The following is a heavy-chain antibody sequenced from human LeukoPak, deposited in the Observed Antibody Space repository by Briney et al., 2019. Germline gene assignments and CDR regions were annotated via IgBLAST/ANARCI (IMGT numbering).Heavy chain of an antibody. CDR1: GDSISSGSYY. CDR2: IYTSGST. V-gene: IGHV4-61*02. D-gene: IGHD3-10*01. J-gene: IGHJ4*02. Sequence: KPSETLSLTCTVSGDSISSGSYYWSWIRQPAGKGLEWIGRIYTSGSTNYNPSLKSRVTISVDKSKNQFSLKLSSVTAADTAVYYCARATVRGVRPVGSFDYWGQGTLVTVSS. CDR3: ARATVRGVRPVGSFDY.